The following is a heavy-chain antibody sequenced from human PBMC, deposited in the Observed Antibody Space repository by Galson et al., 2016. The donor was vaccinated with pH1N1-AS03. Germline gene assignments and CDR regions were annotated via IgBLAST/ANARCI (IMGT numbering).Heavy chain of an antibody. CDR2: ISPISGTA. V-gene: IGHV1-69*05. CDR1: GYTFSNYA. J-gene: IGHJ4*02. D-gene: IGHD4-17*01. Sequence: SVKVSCKASGYTFSNYAFSWVRQTPGQGLEWMGWISPISGTASYAQTFQGRVTITTDASTTTTYMELRSLTTDDTAVYYCARDCPTVTETHHYDYWGQGTLLTVSA. CDR3: ARDCPTVTETHHYDY.